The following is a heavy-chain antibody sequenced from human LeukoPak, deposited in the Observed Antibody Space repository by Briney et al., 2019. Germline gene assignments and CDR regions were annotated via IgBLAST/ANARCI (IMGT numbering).Heavy chain of an antibody. CDR2: INPNSGGT. Sequence: ASVKVSCKASGYTFTGYYMHWVRQAPGQGLERMGRINPNSGGTNYAQKFLGRVTITRDTSISTAYMELSRLRSDDTAVYYCARVKGIVVDYWGQGTLVTVSS. CDR1: GYTFTGYY. V-gene: IGHV1-2*06. J-gene: IGHJ4*02. D-gene: IGHD3-22*01. CDR3: ARVKGIVVDY.